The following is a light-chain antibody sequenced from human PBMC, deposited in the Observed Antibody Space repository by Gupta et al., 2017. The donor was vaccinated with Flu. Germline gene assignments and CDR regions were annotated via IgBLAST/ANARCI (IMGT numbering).Light chain of an antibody. CDR3: RQDHIHPST. Sequence: IEMTQSPSFLAASVGDTVTLTCRASQDIGNDLGWYQQRPGKAPKVLICGASTLQDGVTSRFSGNGSGTDFSLSIASLQRDEFATYYCRQDHIHPSTFGQGTQVEIK. CDR2: GAS. J-gene: IGKJ1*01. CDR1: QDIGND. V-gene: IGKV1-6*01.